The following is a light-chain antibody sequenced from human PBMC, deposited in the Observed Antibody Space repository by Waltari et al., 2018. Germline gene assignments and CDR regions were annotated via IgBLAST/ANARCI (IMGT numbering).Light chain of an antibody. CDR1: SSDIGRYNL. CDR2: DVV. CDR3: CSYAGSYTWV. V-gene: IGLV2-23*02. Sequence: QSALTQPASVSGSPGQSITIPCTGPSSDIGRYNLVSWYQQHPGKAPKLIVYDVVYRPSGVSNRFSASKSGNTASLTISGLQAEDEADYYCCSYAGSYTWVFGGGTKLTVL. J-gene: IGLJ3*02.